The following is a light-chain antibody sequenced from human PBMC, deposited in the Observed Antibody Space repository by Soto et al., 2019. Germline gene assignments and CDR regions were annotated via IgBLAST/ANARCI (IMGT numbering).Light chain of an antibody. CDR3: QQYHYWLT. V-gene: IGKV3-15*01. CDR2: GAS. J-gene: IGKJ1*01. Sequence: EIVVTQSPATLSVSPGERATLSCRASQRIDTNLAWFQQKRGQAPRLLIYGASTRATGVPARFRGSGSGTEFTLTISSLQSEDSADYYCQQYHYWLTFGQGTKVEIK. CDR1: QRIDTN.